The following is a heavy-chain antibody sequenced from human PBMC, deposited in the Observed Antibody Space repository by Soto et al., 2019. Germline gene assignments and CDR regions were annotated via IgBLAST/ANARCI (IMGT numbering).Heavy chain of an antibody. CDR3: ARDSVADLNG. D-gene: IGHD6-19*01. CDR1: GVTFSRYW. Sequence: PGGSLRLSCVASGVTFSRYWMHWVRQAPGKGLVWVARINGEATETAYADSVKGRFTISRDNTNNMFYLHMNSLRAEDTAVYYYARDSVADLNGWGQGTLVTVSS. CDR2: INGEATET. V-gene: IGHV3-74*01. J-gene: IGHJ4*02.